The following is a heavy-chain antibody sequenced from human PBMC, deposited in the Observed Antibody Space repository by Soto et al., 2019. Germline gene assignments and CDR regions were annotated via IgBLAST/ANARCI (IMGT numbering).Heavy chain of an antibody. CDR3: ITASHCSSVFIRPDY. V-gene: IGHV3-15*07. D-gene: IGHD2-15*01. CDR1: GFTISEAW. CDR2: IKSIPDGGTT. Sequence: EVQLVESGGGLVKPGGSLRLSCAASGFTISEAWVNWVRQAPGMGLEWVGRIKSIPDGGTTDFAAPVKASFDISREDSKNMGCLQTNSLHTEDTAVYYCITASHCSSVFIRPDYWGHGTLVIVS. J-gene: IGHJ4*01.